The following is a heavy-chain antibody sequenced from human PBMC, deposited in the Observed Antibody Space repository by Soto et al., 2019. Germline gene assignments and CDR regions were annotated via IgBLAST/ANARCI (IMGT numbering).Heavy chain of an antibody. Sequence: QVQLVQSGAEVKKPGASVKVSCKTSGYTFTNYGISWVRQAPGQGLEWIGCISGYNDNTHYAQNFEGRVSMTTDTSTSTADMELRSLRSDDRAVYYCAGDHGIVATGRYFDSWGQGTLVTVSP. J-gene: IGHJ4*02. CDR2: ISGYNDNT. V-gene: IGHV1-18*04. CDR3: AGDHGIVATGRYFDS. D-gene: IGHD5-12*01. CDR1: GYTFTNYG.